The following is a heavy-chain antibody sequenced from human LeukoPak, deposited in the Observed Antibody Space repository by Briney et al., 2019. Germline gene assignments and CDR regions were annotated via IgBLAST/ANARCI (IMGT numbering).Heavy chain of an antibody. Sequence: PSETLSLTCAVYGGSFSGYYWSWIRQPPGKGLEWIGEINHSGSTNYNPSLKSRVTISVDTSKNQFSLKLSSVTAADTAVYYCARGGITMVRGVRINWFDPWGQGTLVTVSS. V-gene: IGHV4-34*01. CDR1: GGSFSGYY. J-gene: IGHJ5*02. D-gene: IGHD3-10*01. CDR2: INHSGST. CDR3: ARGGITMVRGVRINWFDP.